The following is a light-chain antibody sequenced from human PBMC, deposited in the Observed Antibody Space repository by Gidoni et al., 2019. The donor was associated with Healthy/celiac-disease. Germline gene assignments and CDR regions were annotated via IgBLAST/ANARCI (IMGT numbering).Light chain of an antibody. J-gene: IGLJ2*01. V-gene: IGLV2-14*01. Sequence: QSALTQPASVSGSPGQSITISCTGTSRDVGGYNYVSWYQQHPGKAPKLMTYDVSNRPSGVSNRFSGSKSGNTASLTISGLQAEDEADYYCSSYTSSSDVVFGGGTKLTVL. CDR2: DVS. CDR3: SSYTSSSDVV. CDR1: SRDVGGYNY.